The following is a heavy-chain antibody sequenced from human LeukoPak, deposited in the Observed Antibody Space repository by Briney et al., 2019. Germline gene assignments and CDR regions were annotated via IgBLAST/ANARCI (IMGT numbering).Heavy chain of an antibody. J-gene: IGHJ4*01. CDR1: GYSFTDYW. CDR3: ARRDGYNYVDY. CDR2: VYPDDSDT. Sequence: GESLKISCKGSGYSFTDYWIAWVRQTPGKGLELIGIVYPDDSDTRYSPSFQGQVTISAGVSINTAYLQWSGLKASDTAIYYCARRDGYNYVDYWGHGTLVTVSS. V-gene: IGHV5-51*01. D-gene: IGHD5-24*01.